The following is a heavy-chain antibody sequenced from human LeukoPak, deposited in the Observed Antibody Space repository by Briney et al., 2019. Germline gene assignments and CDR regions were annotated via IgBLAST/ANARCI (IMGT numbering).Heavy chain of an antibody. J-gene: IGHJ6*02. V-gene: IGHV4-59*01. CDR2: IYYSGST. D-gene: IGHD6-13*01. CDR3: ARVTSSWYGMTYYYYGMDV. Sequence: PSETLSLTRTVSGGSISSYYWSWIRQPPGKGLEWIGYIYYSGSTNYNPSLKSRVTISVDTSKNQFSLKLSSVTAADTAVYYCARVTSSWYGMTYYYYGMDVWGQGTTVAVSS. CDR1: GGSISSYY.